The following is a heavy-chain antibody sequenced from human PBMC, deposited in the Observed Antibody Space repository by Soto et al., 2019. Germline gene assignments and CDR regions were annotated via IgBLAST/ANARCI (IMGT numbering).Heavy chain of an antibody. D-gene: IGHD3-22*01. CDR2: ISSSDTII. J-gene: IGHJ4*02. CDR1: GFTFSDYY. Sequence: LRLSCAASGFTFSDYYMSWIRQAPGKGLEWVSYISSSDTIISYADSVKGRFTISRDNAKNSLYLQMNSLRAEDTAVYYCARDLGYYDSSGYFDYWGQGTLVTVSS. V-gene: IGHV3-11*01. CDR3: ARDLGYYDSSGYFDY.